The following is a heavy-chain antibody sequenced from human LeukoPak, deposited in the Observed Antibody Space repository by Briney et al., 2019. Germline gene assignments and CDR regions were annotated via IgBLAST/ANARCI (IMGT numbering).Heavy chain of an antibody. Sequence: SETLSLTCAVSGGSISSSNWWSWVRQPPGKGLEWIGEIYHSGSTNYNPSLKSRVTISVDTSKNQFSLKLSSVTAADTAVYYCARPYNSGWKGGFDYWGQGTLVTVSS. D-gene: IGHD6-19*01. CDR2: IYHSGST. J-gene: IGHJ4*02. CDR3: ARPYNSGWKGGFDY. CDR1: GGSISSSNW. V-gene: IGHV4-4*02.